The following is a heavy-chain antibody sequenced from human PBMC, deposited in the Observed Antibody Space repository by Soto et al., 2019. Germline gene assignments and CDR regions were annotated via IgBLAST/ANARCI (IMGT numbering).Heavy chain of an antibody. J-gene: IGHJ4*02. CDR1: GGSISSGGYS. CDR2: IYHSGST. CDR3: ARRAAAGTEWDY. D-gene: IGHD6-13*01. Sequence: SETLSLTCAVSGGSISSGGYSWSWIRQPPGKGLEWIGYIYHSGSTYYNPSLKSRVTISVDRSKNQFSLKLSSVTAADTAVYYCARRAAAGTEWDYWGQGTLVTVSS. V-gene: IGHV4-30-2*01.